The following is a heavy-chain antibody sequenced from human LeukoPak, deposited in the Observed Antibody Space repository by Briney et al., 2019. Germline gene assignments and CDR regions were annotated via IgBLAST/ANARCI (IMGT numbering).Heavy chain of an antibody. CDR2: ISAYNGNT. Sequence: GASVKVSCKASGYTFTSYGISWVRQAPGQGLEWMGWISAYNGNTNYAQKLQGRVTMTTDTSTNTAYMELRSLRSDDTAVYYCARDLYCSSTSCYWYWFDPWGQGTLVTVSS. J-gene: IGHJ5*02. CDR1: GYTFTSYG. CDR3: ARDLYCSSTSCYWYWFDP. D-gene: IGHD2-2*01. V-gene: IGHV1-18*01.